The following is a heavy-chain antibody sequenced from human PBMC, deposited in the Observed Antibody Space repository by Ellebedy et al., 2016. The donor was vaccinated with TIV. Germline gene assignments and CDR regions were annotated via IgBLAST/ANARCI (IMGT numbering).Heavy chain of an antibody. CDR1: GYSISSGYY. CDR3: ATFRNLDAFDI. J-gene: IGHJ3*02. CDR2: FYHSGST. V-gene: IGHV4-38-2*02. Sequence: GSLRLSCTVSGYSISSGYYWGWIRQPPGKGLEWIGSFYHSGSTYYNPSLKRRVTISVDRSKNQLSLKLSSLTAVDTAVYYCATFRNLDAFDIWGQGTMVTVSS.